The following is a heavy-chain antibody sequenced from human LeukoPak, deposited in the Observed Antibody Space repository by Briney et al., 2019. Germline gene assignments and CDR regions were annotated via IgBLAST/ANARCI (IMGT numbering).Heavy chain of an antibody. J-gene: IGHJ4*02. D-gene: IGHD3-10*01. CDR2: ISAYNGNT. CDR3: ARDLGTGNSGSLADY. V-gene: IGHV1-18*01. CDR1: GYTFTSYG. Sequence: GASVKVSCKASGYTFTSYGISRVRQAPGQGLEWMGWISAYNGNTNYAQKLQGRVTMTTDTSTSTAYMELRSLRSADTAVYYCARDLGTGNSGSLADYWGQGTLVTVSS.